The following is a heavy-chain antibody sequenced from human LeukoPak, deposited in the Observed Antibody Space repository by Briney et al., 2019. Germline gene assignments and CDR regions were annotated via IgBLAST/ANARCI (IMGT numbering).Heavy chain of an antibody. CDR1: GFTFSGYG. Sequence: GGSLRLSCAASGFTFSGYGMHWVRQAPGKGLEWVAVIWYDGSNKYYADSVKGRFTISRDNSKNTLYLQMNSLRSEDTAVYYCATTIVAREDYYYYMDVWGKGTTVTVSS. V-gene: IGHV3-30*02. CDR2: IWYDGSNK. CDR3: ATTIVAREDYYYYMDV. D-gene: IGHD5-12*01. J-gene: IGHJ6*03.